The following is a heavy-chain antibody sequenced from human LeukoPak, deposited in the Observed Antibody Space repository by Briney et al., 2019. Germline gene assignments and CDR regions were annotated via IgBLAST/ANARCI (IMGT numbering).Heavy chain of an antibody. D-gene: IGHD3-22*01. CDR1: GYSISSGYY. Sequence: SETLSLTCIVSGYSISSGYYWGWIRQPPGKGLEWFGSIYHGGTTNYNPSLKSRVTISLDTSKNQFSLKLSSVTAADTAVYYCAREYYDSRGYGFDSWGQGTLVTVSS. V-gene: IGHV4-38-2*02. J-gene: IGHJ4*02. CDR3: AREYYDSRGYGFDS. CDR2: IYHGGTT.